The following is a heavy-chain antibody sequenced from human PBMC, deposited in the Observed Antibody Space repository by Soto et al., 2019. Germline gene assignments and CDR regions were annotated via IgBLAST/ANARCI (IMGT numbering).Heavy chain of an antibody. V-gene: IGHV3-33*01. CDR3: ARDRVAAEIYYYYYMDV. Sequence: VQLVESGGGVVQPGRSLRLSCAASGFTFSSYGMHWVRQAPGKGLEWVAVIWYDGSNKYYADSVKGRFTISRDNSKNTLYLQMNSLRAEDTAVYYCARDRVAAEIYYYYYMDVWGKGTTVTVSS. CDR1: GFTFSSYG. D-gene: IGHD2-15*01. J-gene: IGHJ6*03. CDR2: IWYDGSNK.